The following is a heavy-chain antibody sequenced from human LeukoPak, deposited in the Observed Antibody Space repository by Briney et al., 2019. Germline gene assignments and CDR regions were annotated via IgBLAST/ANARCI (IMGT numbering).Heavy chain of an antibody. CDR3: TKAPLMSCTGAFCYPFDS. J-gene: IGHJ4*02. V-gene: IGHV3-23*01. Sequence: PGGSLRLSCAASGFTFKIYAMGWVRQAPGKGLEWVSVIGMTGVDRHYADTVRGRFTVSRDNSRNTLYLQMNNLRIEDSAVYYCTKAPLMSCTGAFCYPFDSWGQGVLVTVSS. CDR2: IGMTGVDR. D-gene: IGHD2-8*02. CDR1: GFTFKIYA.